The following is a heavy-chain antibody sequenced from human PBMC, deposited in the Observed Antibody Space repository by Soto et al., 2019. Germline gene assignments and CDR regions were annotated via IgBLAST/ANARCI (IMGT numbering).Heavy chain of an antibody. CDR3: ARYQNSSRLLWFDP. V-gene: IGHV1-69*13. CDR1: GGTFSSYA. Sequence: SVKVSCKASGGTFSSYAISWVRQAPGQGLEWMGGIIPIFGTANYAQKFQGRVTITADESTSTAYMELSSLRSEDTAVYSSARYQNSSRLLWFDPWGQGTLVTVSS. D-gene: IGHD6-13*01. J-gene: IGHJ5*02. CDR2: IIPIFGTA.